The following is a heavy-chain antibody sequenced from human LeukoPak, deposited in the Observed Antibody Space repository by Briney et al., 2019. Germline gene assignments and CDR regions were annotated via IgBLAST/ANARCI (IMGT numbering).Heavy chain of an antibody. J-gene: IGHJ4*02. D-gene: IGHD5-18*01. CDR3: AKHPRIQLWLIGVDY. Sequence: GGSLRLSCAASGFTFSSYGMSWVRQAPGKGLEWVSGIIGGGGSTYYADSVKGRFTISGDNSRNTLFLQMNSLRAEDTAVYYCAKHPRIQLWLIGVDYWGQGTLVTVSS. CDR1: GFTFSSYG. CDR2: IIGGGGST. V-gene: IGHV3-23*01.